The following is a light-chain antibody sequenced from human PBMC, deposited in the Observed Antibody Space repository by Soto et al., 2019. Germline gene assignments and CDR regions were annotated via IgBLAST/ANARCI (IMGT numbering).Light chain of an antibody. J-gene: IGLJ2*01. V-gene: IGLV4-69*01. CDR3: QTWGTGIRV. Sequence: QSVLTQSPSASASLGASVKLTCTLSSGHSSYAIAWHQQQPEKGPRYLMKLNGDGSHSKGDGIPDRFSGSSSGAERYLTISSLQSEDEADYFCQTWGTGIRVFGGGTKVTAL. CDR1: SGHSSYA. CDR2: LNGDGSH.